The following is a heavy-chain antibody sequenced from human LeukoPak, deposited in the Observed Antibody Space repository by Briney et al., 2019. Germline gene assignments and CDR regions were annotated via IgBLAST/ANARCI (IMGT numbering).Heavy chain of an antibody. V-gene: IGHV3-7*01. CDR1: GFTFSSYW. CDR2: IKQDGSEK. CDR3: AREDRYSSSWYYY. J-gene: IGHJ4*02. D-gene: IGHD6-13*01. Sequence: GGSLRLSCAASGFTFSSYWMSWVRQAPGKGLEWVANIKQDGSEKYYVDSVKGRFTISRDNAKSSLYLQMNSLRAEDTAVYYCAREDRYSSSWYYYWGQGTLVTVSS.